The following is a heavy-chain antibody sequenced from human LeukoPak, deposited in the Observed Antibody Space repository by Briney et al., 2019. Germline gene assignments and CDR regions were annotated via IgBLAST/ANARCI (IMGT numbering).Heavy chain of an antibody. D-gene: IGHD3-3*01. Sequence: SETLSLTCTVSSYSISSGYYWGWIRQPPGKGLEWIGSIYHSGSAYYNPSLKSRLTISIDTSKNQFSLKLNSVTTADTAVYYCARVPHGETIFGVVLYWFDPWGQGTLVTVSS. CDR3: ARVPHGETIFGVVLYWFDP. CDR1: SYSISSGYY. V-gene: IGHV4-38-2*02. CDR2: IYHSGSA. J-gene: IGHJ5*02.